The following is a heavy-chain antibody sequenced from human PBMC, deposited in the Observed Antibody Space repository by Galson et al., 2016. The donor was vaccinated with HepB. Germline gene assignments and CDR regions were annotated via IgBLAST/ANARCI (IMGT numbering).Heavy chain of an antibody. V-gene: IGHV3-48*01. CDR3: VRDHDWAFDY. Sequence: LEWISHNSRENNRIDYADSVKGRFTVSRDNGKNSLYLQMNSLRVEDTAVYYCVRDHDWAFDYWGQGLLVTVSS. D-gene: IGHD3-9*01. J-gene: IGHJ4*02. CDR2: NSRENNRI.